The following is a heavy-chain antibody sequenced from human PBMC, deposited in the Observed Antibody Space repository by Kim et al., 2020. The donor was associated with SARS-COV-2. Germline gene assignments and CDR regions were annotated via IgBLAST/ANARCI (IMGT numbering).Heavy chain of an antibody. D-gene: IGHD1-1*01. CDR3: TSVPGTTLAFWDAFGI. CDR2: IRSKANSYAT. Sequence: GGSLRLSCAASGFTFSGSAMHWVRQASGKGLEWVGRIRSKANSYATAYAASVKGRFTISRDDSKNTAYLQMNSLKTEDTAVYYCTSVPGTTLAFWDAFGIWGQGKMVTVSS. J-gene: IGHJ3*02. CDR1: GFTFSGSA. V-gene: IGHV3-73*01.